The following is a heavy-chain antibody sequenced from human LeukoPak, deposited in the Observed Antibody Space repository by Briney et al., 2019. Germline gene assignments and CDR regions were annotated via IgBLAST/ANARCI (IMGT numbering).Heavy chain of an antibody. Sequence: GGSLRLSCAASGFTFSSYSMNWVRQAPGKGLEWVSYISSSSSTIYYADSVKGRFTISRDNAKNSLYLQMNSLRAEDTGVYYCAKDLLGIAMAGTFDYWGQGTLVTVSS. J-gene: IGHJ4*02. CDR3: AKDLLGIAMAGTFDY. V-gene: IGHV3-48*01. CDR2: ISSSSSTI. D-gene: IGHD6-19*01. CDR1: GFTFSSYS.